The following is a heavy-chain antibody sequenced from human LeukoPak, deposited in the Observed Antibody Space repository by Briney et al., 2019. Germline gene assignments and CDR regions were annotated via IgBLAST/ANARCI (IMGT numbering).Heavy chain of an antibody. CDR1: GGTFSSYA. J-gene: IGHJ4*02. D-gene: IGHD6-19*01. V-gene: IGHV1-69*04. CDR3: ARDLSGIAVAVSSHYFDY. CDR2: IIPILGIA. Sequence: SVKVSCKASGGTFSSYAISWVRQAPGQGLEWMGRIIPILGIANYAQKFQGRVTITADKSTSTAYMELSSLRSEDTAVYYCARDLSGIAVAVSSHYFDYWGQGTLVTVSS.